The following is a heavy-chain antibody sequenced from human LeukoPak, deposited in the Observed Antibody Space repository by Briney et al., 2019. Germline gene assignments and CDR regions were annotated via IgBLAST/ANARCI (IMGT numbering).Heavy chain of an antibody. CDR1: GNIFTGYY. Sequence: ASVKVSCKASGNIFTGYYIHWVRQAPGQGLGWMGWINPSGDTKYAQKFQGRVTMTRDTSISTAYMELSRLRSDDTAVYYCARDRTTVTILDYWGQGTLVTVSS. V-gene: IGHV1-2*02. J-gene: IGHJ4*02. D-gene: IGHD4-17*01. CDR3: ARDRTTVTILDY. CDR2: INPSGDT.